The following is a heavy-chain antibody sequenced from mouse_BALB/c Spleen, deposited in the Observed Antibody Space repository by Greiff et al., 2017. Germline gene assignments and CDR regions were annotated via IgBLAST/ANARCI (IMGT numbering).Heavy chain of an antibody. CDR3: ARSSDYDDGYAMDY. D-gene: IGHD2-4*01. V-gene: IGHV1-14*01. CDR2: INPYNDGT. CDR1: GYTFTSYV. J-gene: IGHJ4*01. Sequence: VQLQQSGPELVKPGASVKMSCKASGYTFTSYVMHWVKQKPGQGLEWIGYINPYNDGTKYNEKFKGKATLTSDKSSSTAYMELSSLTSEDSAVYYCARSSDYDDGYAMDYWGQGTSVTVSS.